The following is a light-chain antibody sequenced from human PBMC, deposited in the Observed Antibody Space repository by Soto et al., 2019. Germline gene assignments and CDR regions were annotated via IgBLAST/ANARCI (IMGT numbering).Light chain of an antibody. J-gene: IGKJ4*01. Sequence: MTHSPSTLSASVGDRATLSCRASQSVDNDLAWYQQKPGQPPRLLIYDASTRATGIPARFSGSQSGTEFTLTISSLLSEDFAVYFCQQYNNWPLTFGGGTKV. V-gene: IGKV3D-15*01. CDR1: QSVDND. CDR2: DAS. CDR3: QQYNNWPLT.